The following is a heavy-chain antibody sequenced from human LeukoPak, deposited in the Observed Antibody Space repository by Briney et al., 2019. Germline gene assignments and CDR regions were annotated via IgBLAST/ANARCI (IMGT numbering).Heavy chain of an antibody. CDR3: ASLPGYSSGWTHFDY. V-gene: IGHV4-59*01. Sequence: PSETLSLTCTVSGGSISSYYWSWIRQPPGKGLEWIGHIYYSGSTNYNPSLKSRVTISVDTSKNQFSLKLSSVTAADTAVYYCASLPGYSSGWTHFDYWGQGTLVTVSS. CDR2: IYYSGST. D-gene: IGHD6-19*01. J-gene: IGHJ4*02. CDR1: GGSISSYY.